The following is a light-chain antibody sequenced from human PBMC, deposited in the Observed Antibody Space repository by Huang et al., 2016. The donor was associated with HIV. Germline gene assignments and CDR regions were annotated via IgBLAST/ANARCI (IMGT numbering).Light chain of an antibody. Sequence: EIILTQSPATLSLSPGERATLSCRASQSVGSYLAWYQQKPGQAPRLLIYDASNRATGIPARFSGGGSGTDFTLTIRGLEPDDFAVYFWQQRSNRTPTTFGQGTKVE. J-gene: IGKJ1*01. CDR1: QSVGSY. V-gene: IGKV3-11*01. CDR2: DAS. CDR3: QQRSNRTPTT.